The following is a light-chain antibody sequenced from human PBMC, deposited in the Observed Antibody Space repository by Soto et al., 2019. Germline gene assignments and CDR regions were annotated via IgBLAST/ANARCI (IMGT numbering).Light chain of an antibody. CDR2: GAS. Sequence: EIVLTQSPGTLSLSPGERATLSCRASQSVTSNYLAWYQQKPGQAPRLLIYGASLRVSGTPDRFSGSGSGTGFTLTISSLEPEDFAVYYCQQRTNWPWTFGQRTKVDIK. J-gene: IGKJ1*01. V-gene: IGKV3D-20*02. CDR3: QQRTNWPWT. CDR1: QSVTSNY.